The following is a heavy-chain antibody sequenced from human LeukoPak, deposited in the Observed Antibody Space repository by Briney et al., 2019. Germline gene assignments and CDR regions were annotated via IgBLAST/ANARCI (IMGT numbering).Heavy chain of an antibody. CDR1: GYTLTELS. Sequence: ASVKVSCKVSGYTLTELSMHWGRQAPGKGLEWMGGFDPEDGETIYAQKFQGRVTMTEDTSTDTAYMELSSLRSEDTAVYYCATVSPRFGVDDCFDYWGQGTLVTVSS. CDR2: FDPEDGET. V-gene: IGHV1-24*01. CDR3: ATVSPRFGVDDCFDY. J-gene: IGHJ4*02. D-gene: IGHD3-3*01.